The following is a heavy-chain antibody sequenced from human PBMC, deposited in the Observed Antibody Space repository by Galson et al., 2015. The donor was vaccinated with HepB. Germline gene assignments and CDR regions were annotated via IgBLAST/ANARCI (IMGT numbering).Heavy chain of an antibody. D-gene: IGHD2-2*01. V-gene: IGHV1-2*02. CDR2: INPDSGGT. Sequence: SVKVSCKASGYTLTDHSIHWVRQVPGQGLEWMGWINPDSGGTNYAQKFRGRLTLTRDTSGNTAFMELIRLSSDDTAVYYCARGAAAFGFVWVDSWGQGTLATVSS. J-gene: IGHJ5*01. CDR3: ARGAAAFGFVWVDS. CDR1: GYTLTDHS.